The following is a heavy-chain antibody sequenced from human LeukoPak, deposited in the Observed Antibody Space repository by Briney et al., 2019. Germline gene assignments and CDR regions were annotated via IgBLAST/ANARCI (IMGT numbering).Heavy chain of an antibody. J-gene: IGHJ4*02. CDR2: IWYDGSNK. D-gene: IGHD3-22*01. Sequence: GGSLRLSCTASGFTFSDYGMHWVRQPPGKGLEWVAIIWYDGSNKTYEDSVKGRFTISRDNSKNTLYLQMNSLRAEDTAVYYCARGVDYYENSGTIDYWGQGTLVTVSS. V-gene: IGHV3-33*01. CDR1: GFTFSDYG. CDR3: ARGVDYYENSGTIDY.